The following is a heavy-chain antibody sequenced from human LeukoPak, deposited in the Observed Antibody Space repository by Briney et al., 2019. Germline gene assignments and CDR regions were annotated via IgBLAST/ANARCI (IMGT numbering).Heavy chain of an antibody. Sequence: SETLSLTCAVYGGSFSGYYWSWIRQPPGKGLEWIGEINHSGSTNYNPSLKSRVTISVDTSKNQFSLKLSSVTAADTAVYYCARGPIRYFDWLSREYYFDYWGQGTLVTVSS. CDR2: INHSGST. D-gene: IGHD3-9*01. V-gene: IGHV4-34*01. CDR3: ARGPIRYFDWLSREYYFDY. CDR1: GGSFSGYY. J-gene: IGHJ4*02.